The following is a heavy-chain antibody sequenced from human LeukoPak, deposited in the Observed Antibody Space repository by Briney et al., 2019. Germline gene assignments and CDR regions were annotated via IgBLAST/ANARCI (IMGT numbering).Heavy chain of an antibody. J-gene: IGHJ6*02. CDR1: GYTFTSYD. D-gene: IGHD2-15*01. V-gene: IGHV1-8*01. CDR3: ASYSSYYYYYGMDV. CDR2: MNPNSGNT. Sequence: ASVTVSCKASGYTFTSYDINWVRQAPGQGLEWMGWMNPNSGNTGYAQKFQGRVTMTRNTSISTAYMELSSLRSEDTAVYYCASYSSYYYYYGMDVWGQGTTVTVSS.